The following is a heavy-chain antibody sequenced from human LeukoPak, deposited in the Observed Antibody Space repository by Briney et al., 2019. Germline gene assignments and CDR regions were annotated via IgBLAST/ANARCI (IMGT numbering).Heavy chain of an antibody. Sequence: SETLSLTCTVSGGSISRYYRSWIRQPPGKGLEWIGYIYYSGSTNYNPSLKSQVTISVDMSKNQFSLNLSSVTTADTAVYYCASGSSIYGYWGQGTLVTVSS. J-gene: IGHJ4*02. CDR2: IYYSGST. D-gene: IGHD6-6*01. CDR1: GGSISRYY. CDR3: ASGSSIYGY. V-gene: IGHV4-59*01.